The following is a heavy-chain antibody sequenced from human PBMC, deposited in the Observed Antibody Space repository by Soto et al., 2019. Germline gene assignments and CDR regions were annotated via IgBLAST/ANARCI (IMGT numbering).Heavy chain of an antibody. Sequence: QVQLVESGGGVVQPGRSLRLSCAASGFTFSSYGMHWVRQAPGKGLEWAAVISYDGSNKYYADSVKGRFTISRDNSKNTLYLQMNSLRAEDTAVYYCAKDIVPELGAPDYWGQGTLVTVSS. J-gene: IGHJ4*02. V-gene: IGHV3-30*18. CDR2: ISYDGSNK. D-gene: IGHD1-26*01. CDR1: GFTFSSYG. CDR3: AKDIVPELGAPDY.